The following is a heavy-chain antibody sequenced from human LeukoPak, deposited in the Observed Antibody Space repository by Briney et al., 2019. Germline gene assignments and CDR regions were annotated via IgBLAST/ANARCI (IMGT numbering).Heavy chain of an antibody. V-gene: IGHV3-30*04. CDR3: AREEWYYFDY. J-gene: IGHJ4*02. CDR1: GFTFNTYA. D-gene: IGHD3-3*01. Sequence: GGSLRLFWLASGFTFNTYAIHWVRQAPGKGPEWVAVISYDGRNKYCEASVKGRFTISRDNCKNTLYLQMNSLRAEDMAVYYCAREEWYYFDYWGQGTPVTVSS. CDR2: ISYDGRNK.